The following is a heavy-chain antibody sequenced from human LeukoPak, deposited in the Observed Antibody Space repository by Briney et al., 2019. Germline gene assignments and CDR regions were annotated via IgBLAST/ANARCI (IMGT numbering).Heavy chain of an antibody. V-gene: IGHV4-39*02. CDR2: MYYSGKT. Sequence: KASETLSLTCTVSGDAITGSTYSWGWIRLPPGKGLEWIGSMYYSGKTYYNPSLRSRVTISADTSQNRFSLELSSVTAADTAVYYCARHYYDSTGYYYFDYWGQGTLVTVSS. CDR3: ARHYYDSTGYYYFDY. D-gene: IGHD3-22*01. J-gene: IGHJ4*02. CDR1: GDAITGSTYS.